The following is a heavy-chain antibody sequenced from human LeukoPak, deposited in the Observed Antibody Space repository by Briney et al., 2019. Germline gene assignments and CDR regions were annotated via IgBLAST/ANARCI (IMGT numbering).Heavy chain of an antibody. V-gene: IGHV3-48*01. CDR1: GFTFSSYS. CDR2: ISSSGSII. CDR3: ARAHHRRVYDYVWGTYPY. J-gene: IGHJ4*02. D-gene: IGHD3-16*02. Sequence: GGSLRLSCAASGFTFSSYSMNWVRQAPGKGLEWVSYISSSGSIIYYADSVKGRFTISSDNAKSSLYLQMNSLSAEDTAVYYCARAHHRRVYDYVWGTYPYWGQGTLVTVSS.